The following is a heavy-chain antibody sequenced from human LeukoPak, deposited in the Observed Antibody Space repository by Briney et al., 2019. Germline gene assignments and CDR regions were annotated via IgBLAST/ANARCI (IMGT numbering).Heavy chain of an antibody. CDR1: GGTFSSYA. J-gene: IGHJ5*02. Sequence: GASVKVSCKASGGTFSSYAISWVRQAPGRGLEWMGGIIPIFDTANYAQKFQGRVTITADESTSTAYMELSSLRSDDTAVYYCARVTIYGDYLENWFDPWGQGTLVTVSS. V-gene: IGHV1-69*13. CDR2: IIPIFDTA. CDR3: ARVTIYGDYLENWFDP. D-gene: IGHD4-17*01.